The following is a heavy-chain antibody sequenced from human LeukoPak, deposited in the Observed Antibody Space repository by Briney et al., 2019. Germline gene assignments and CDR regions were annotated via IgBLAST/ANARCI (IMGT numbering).Heavy chain of an antibody. D-gene: IGHD3-22*01. J-gene: IGHJ4*02. CDR3: AKDAGYYDSSGASLDY. V-gene: IGHV3-30*18. CDR1: GFTFSSYW. CDR2: ISYDGSNK. Sequence: GGSLKLSSAASGFTFSSYWMTWVRQAPGKGLEWVAVISYDGSNKYYADSVKGRFTISRDTSKNTLYLQMNSLRAEDTAVYYCAKDAGYYDSSGASLDYWGEGTVDTVSS.